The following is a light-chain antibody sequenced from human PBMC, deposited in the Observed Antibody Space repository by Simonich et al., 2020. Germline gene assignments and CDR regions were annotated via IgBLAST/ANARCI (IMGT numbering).Light chain of an antibody. CDR3: CSYEGSYTWV. J-gene: IGLJ3*02. CDR1: SSDVGGYNY. CDR2: DVS. Sequence: QSALTQPRSVSGSPGQSVTISCTGTSSDVGGYNYVSWYQQHPGKAPKLMIYDVSKRTSGVPYRFSGSKAGNTASLTISGLQAEDEADYYCCSYEGSYTWVFGGGTKLTVL. V-gene: IGLV2-11*01.